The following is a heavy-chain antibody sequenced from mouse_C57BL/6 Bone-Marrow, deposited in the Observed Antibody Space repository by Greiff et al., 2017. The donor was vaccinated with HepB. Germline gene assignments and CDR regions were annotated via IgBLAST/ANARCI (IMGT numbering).Heavy chain of an antibody. Sequence: QVQLKESGAELVKPGASVKLSCKASGYTFTSYWMHWVKQRPGRGLEWIGRIDPNSGGTKYNEKFKSKATLTVDKPASTAYMQLSSLTSEESAVYYCAISGGSSGYALDYWGQGTTLTVSS. D-gene: IGHD3-2*02. V-gene: IGHV1-72*01. CDR3: AISGGSSGYALDY. CDR2: IDPNSGGT. J-gene: IGHJ2*01. CDR1: GYTFTSYW.